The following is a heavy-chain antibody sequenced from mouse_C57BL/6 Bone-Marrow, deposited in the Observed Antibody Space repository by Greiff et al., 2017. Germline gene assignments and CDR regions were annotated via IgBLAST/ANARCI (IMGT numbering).Heavy chain of an antibody. CDR2: INPNNGGT. J-gene: IGHJ2*01. V-gene: IGHV1-18*01. CDR3: ARRYGSSWDFDY. CDR1: GYTFTDYN. Sequence: EVQLQQSGPELVKPGASVKIPCKASGYTFTDYNMDWVKQSHGKSLEWIGDINPNNGGTIYNQKFKGKATLTVDKSSSTAYMELRSLTSEDTAVYYCARRYGSSWDFDYWGQGTTLTVSS. D-gene: IGHD1-1*01.